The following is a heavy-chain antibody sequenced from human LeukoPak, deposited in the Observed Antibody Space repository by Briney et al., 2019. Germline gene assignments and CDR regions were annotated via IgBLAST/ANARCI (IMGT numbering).Heavy chain of an antibody. CDR2: LRCSSSTI. V-gene: IGHV3-48*01. J-gene: IGHJ4*02. CDR3: ARDLGYYYDSSGYSDY. CDR1: GFTFSSYS. Sequence: GGSLRLSCAASGFTFSSYSMKCVRQAPGRGLEWGSYLRCSSSTIYYADSVKGRFTISRDNAKNSLYLQMNSLRAEDTAVYYCARDLGYYYDSSGYSDYWGQGTLVTVSS. D-gene: IGHD3-22*01.